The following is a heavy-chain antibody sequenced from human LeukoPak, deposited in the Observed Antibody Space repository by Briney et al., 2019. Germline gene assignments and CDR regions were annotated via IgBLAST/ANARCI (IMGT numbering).Heavy chain of an antibody. V-gene: IGHV1-18*01. CDR1: GYTFTSYG. CDR2: ISAYNGNT. J-gene: IGHJ5*02. CDR3: ARSLRFLEWFNWFDP. D-gene: IGHD3-3*01. Sequence: ASVKVSCKASGYTFTSYGISWVRQAPGQGLEWMGWISAYNGNTNYAQKLQGRVTMTTDTSTSTAYMELRSLRSDDTAVYYCARSLRFLEWFNWFDPWGQGTLVTVSS.